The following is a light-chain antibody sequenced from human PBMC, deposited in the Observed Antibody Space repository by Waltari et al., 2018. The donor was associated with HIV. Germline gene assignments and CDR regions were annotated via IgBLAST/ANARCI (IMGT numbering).Light chain of an antibody. CDR1: RGDVPTYNR. V-gene: IGLV2-18*01. Sequence: QSALTPPPSVSGFPGQSVTISCPGFRGDVPTYNRVYWYQQPPNTAPKLILYEVYKRPSGVPDRFSGSQSGDMASLTVSGLQTEDEADYYCALYTTRNIIFGGGTNLVVL. J-gene: IGLJ2*01. CDR2: EVY. CDR3: ALYTTRNII.